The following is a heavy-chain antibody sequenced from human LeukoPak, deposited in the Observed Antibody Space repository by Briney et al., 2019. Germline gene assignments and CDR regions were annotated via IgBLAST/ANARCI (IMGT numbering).Heavy chain of an antibody. CDR2: INHSGST. Sequence: SETLPLTCAVYGGSFSGYYWSWLRQPPGKGLEWIGEINHSGSTNYNPPLKSRVTISVDTSKNQFSLKLSSVTAADTAVYYCARGMAYCGGDCPGYFQHWGQGTLVTVSS. CDR1: GGSFSGYY. CDR3: ARGMAYCGGDCPGYFQH. D-gene: IGHD2-21*02. V-gene: IGHV4-34*01. J-gene: IGHJ1*01.